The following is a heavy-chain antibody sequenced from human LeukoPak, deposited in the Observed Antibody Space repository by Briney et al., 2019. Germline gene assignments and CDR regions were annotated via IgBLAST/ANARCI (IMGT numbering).Heavy chain of an antibody. CDR1: GYTFTSYG. D-gene: IGHD1-14*01. J-gene: IGHJ5*02. Sequence: ASVRVSCKASGYTFTSYGISWVRQAPGQGREWMGWISAYNGNTNYAQKLQGRVTITTDTSTSTAYMELRSLRSDATGVYYCARVDPRMGFDPWGQGTLVTVSS. V-gene: IGHV1-18*01. CDR2: ISAYNGNT. CDR3: ARVDPRMGFDP.